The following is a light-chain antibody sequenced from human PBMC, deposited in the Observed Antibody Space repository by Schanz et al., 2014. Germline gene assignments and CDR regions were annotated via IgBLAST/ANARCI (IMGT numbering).Light chain of an antibody. V-gene: IGLV2-14*01. CDR2: DVS. Sequence: QSALTQPPSASGSPGQSVTISCTGTDVGGYIYVSWYQQHPGKAPKLMIYDVSNRPSGVSNRFSGSKSGSTASLTISGLQAEDEADYYCSSYTGSSPYVFGTGTKLTVL. CDR1: DVGGYIY. J-gene: IGLJ1*01. CDR3: SSYTGSSPYV.